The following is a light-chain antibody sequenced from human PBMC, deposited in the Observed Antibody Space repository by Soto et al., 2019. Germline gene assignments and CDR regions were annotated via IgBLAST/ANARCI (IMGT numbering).Light chain of an antibody. CDR1: QSVSSTY. CDR3: QQFGSSPRT. CDR2: GAS. Sequence: VLTQSPGTLSLSPGERATLSCRASQSVSSTYLAWYQQKPGQAPRLLIYGASSRATGIPDRFSGSGSGTDFTLTISRLEPEDFAVYYCQQFGSSPRTFGQGTKVGI. V-gene: IGKV3-20*01. J-gene: IGKJ1*01.